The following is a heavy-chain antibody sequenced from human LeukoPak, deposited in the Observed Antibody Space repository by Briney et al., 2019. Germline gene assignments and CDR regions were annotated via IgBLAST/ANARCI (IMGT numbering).Heavy chain of an antibody. J-gene: IGHJ4*02. Sequence: PGGSLRLSCAGSGFTFSSYAMSWVRQAPGKGLEWVSGISGSGYSTYYADSVKGRFTISRDTSKSTLSLQMNSLRAEDTAIYYCATYRQVLLPFESWGQGTLVTVSS. CDR2: ISGSGYST. D-gene: IGHD2-8*02. CDR3: ATYRQVLLPFES. CDR1: GFTFSSYA. V-gene: IGHV3-23*01.